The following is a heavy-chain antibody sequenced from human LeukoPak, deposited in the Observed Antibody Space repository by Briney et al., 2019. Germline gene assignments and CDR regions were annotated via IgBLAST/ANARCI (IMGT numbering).Heavy chain of an antibody. CDR2: INHSGST. D-gene: IGHD3-10*01. Sequence: GSLRLSCAASGFTLSAYTMNWVRQAPGKGLEWIGEINHSGSTNYTPSLKSRVTISVDTSKNQFSLKLSSVTAADTAVYYCAGHYYGSGSYYYYYMDVWGKGTTVTISS. CDR3: AGHYYGSGSYYYYYMDV. CDR1: GFTLSAYT. J-gene: IGHJ6*03. V-gene: IGHV4-34*08.